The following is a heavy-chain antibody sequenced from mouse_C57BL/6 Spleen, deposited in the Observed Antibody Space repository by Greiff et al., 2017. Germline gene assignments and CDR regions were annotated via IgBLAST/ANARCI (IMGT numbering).Heavy chain of an antibody. J-gene: IGHJ1*03. CDR3: ARRGYGSPYWDLDV. V-gene: IGHV1-53*01. CDR2: INPSNGGT. Sequence: VQLQQPGTELVKPGASVKLSCKASGYTFTSYWMHWVTQRPGQGLEWIGNINPSNGGTNYNEKFKSKATLTVDKSYSTAYMQLRSLTSEDSAVYYCARRGYGSPYWDLDVWGTGTTVTVSS. CDR1: GYTFTSYW. D-gene: IGHD1-1*01.